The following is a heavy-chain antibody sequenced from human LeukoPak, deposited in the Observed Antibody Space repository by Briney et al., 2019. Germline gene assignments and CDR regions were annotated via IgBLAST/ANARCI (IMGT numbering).Heavy chain of an antibody. V-gene: IGHV3-30*04. CDR3: ARDRYDYVWGSYRYGLSPHLDQ. CDR1: GFTFSSYA. J-gene: IGHJ4*02. CDR2: ISYDGSDI. D-gene: IGHD3-16*02. Sequence: GGSLRLSCAASGFTFSSYAMHWVRQAPGKGLEWVAVISYDGSDIYNADSVKGRFTISRDNSKNTLYMQMNSLRAEDTAVYYCARDRYDYVWGSYRYGLSPHLDQWGQGTLVSVSS.